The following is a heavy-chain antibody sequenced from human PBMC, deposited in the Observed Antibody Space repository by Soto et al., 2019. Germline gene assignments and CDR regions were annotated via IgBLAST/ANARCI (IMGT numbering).Heavy chain of an antibody. V-gene: IGHV3-33*01. Sequence: GGSLRLSCAASGFTFSSYGMHWVRQAPGKGLEWVAVIWYDGSNKYYADSVKGRFTISRDNSKNTLYLQMNSLRAEDTAVYYCARVSNNYYDSSGLSPWGPGTLVSVSS. J-gene: IGHJ5*02. D-gene: IGHD3-22*01. CDR2: IWYDGSNK. CDR1: GFTFSSYG. CDR3: ARVSNNYYDSSGLSP.